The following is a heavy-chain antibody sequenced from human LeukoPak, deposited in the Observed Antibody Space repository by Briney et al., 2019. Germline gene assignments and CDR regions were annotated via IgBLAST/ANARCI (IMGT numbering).Heavy chain of an antibody. J-gene: IGHJ4*02. CDR1: GGSISPLY. CDR3: ARGGVAAKYYFDY. V-gene: IGHV4-59*11. D-gene: IGHD3-10*01. Sequence: SETLFLTCTVSGGSISPLYWGWIRQPPGKGLEFIGYIHYSGTTNYNPSLRSRVTLSVDTSKNQFSLKLSSVTAADTAVYYCARGGVAAKYYFDYWGPGTLVTVSS. CDR2: IHYSGTT.